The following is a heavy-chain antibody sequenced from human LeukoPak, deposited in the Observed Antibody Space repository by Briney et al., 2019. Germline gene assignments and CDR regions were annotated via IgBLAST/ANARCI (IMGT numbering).Heavy chain of an antibody. CDR2: INHSGST. CDR3: ARGPYCSSTSCYRGYYYYGMDV. CDR1: GGSFSGYY. V-gene: IGHV4-34*01. D-gene: IGHD2-2*01. J-gene: IGHJ6*02. Sequence: SETLSLTCAVYGGSFSGYYWSWIRQPPGKGLEWIGEINHSGSTNYNPSLKSRVTISVDASKNQFSLKLSSVTAADTAVYYCARGPYCSSTSCYRGYYYYGMDVWGQGTTVTVSS.